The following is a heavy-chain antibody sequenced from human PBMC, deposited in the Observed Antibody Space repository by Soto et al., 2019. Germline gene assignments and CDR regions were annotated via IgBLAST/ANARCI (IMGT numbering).Heavy chain of an antibody. V-gene: IGHV4-30-4*02. D-gene: IGHD4-17*01. J-gene: IGHJ4*02. CDR1: GGSISSGYYY. CDR2: IYYSGNT. CDR3: ASPSRGLRCLDY. Sequence: SETLSLTCSVSGGSISSGYYYWSWIRQPPGKGLEWIGNIYYSGNTYYNPSLKSRLIISIDTSISTASMDLSRLTSDDTAVYYCASPSRGLRCLDYWGQGTLVTVSS.